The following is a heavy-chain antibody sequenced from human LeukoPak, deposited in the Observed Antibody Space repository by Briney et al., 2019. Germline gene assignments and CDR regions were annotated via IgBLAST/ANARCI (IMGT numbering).Heavy chain of an antibody. CDR1: GYSFTSYW. Sequence: GESLKISCKGSGYSFTSYWIGWVRQMPGKGLEWMGIIYPGDSDTRYSPSFQGQVTISADKSISTAYLQWSSLKASDTAMYYCARHGGITYYDSSGDVVTVAFDIWGQGTMVTVSS. D-gene: IGHD3-22*01. V-gene: IGHV5-51*01. J-gene: IGHJ3*02. CDR3: ARHGGITYYDSSGDVVTVAFDI. CDR2: IYPGDSDT.